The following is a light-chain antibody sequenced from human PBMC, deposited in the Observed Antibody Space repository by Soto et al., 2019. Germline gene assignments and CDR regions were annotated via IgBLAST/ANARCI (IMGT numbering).Light chain of an antibody. V-gene: IGKV3-15*01. CDR3: QPYNTWPPWT. J-gene: IGKJ1*01. CDR2: GAS. Sequence: EIVMTQSPATLSVSPGERATLSCRASQSVSSNLAWYQQKPGQAPRLLIYGASTRATGIPARFSGSGSGTEFSITSSSLQSDDLAVYCCQPYNTWPPWTFGQGTKVEI. CDR1: QSVSSN.